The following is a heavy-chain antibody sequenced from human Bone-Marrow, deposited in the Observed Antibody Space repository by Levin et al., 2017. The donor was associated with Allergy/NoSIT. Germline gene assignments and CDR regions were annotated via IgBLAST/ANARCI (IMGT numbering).Heavy chain of an antibody. Sequence: GESLKISCAASGFTFSSYGMHWVRQAPGKGLEWVAVIWYDGSNKYYADSVKGRFTISRDNSKNTLYLQMNSLRAEDTAVYYCARDYSSGWYSYFDYWGQGTLVTVSS. CDR3: ARDYSSGWYSYFDY. CDR2: IWYDGSNK. D-gene: IGHD6-19*01. CDR1: GFTFSSYG. J-gene: IGHJ4*02. V-gene: IGHV3-33*01.